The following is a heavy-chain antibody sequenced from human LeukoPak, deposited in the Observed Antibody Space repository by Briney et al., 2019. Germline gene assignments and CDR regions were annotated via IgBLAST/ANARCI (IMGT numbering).Heavy chain of an antibody. J-gene: IGHJ4*02. D-gene: IGHD5-12*01. Sequence: GGSLRLSCAASGFTFSENNVHWVRQAPGKGLEWVALISNDGNSKDYADSVKGRFTLSGDNSKTTVYLQMNSLRAEDTAVYYCARDRSGFYSIDQWGQGTLVTVSP. CDR1: GFTFSENN. CDR3: ARDRSGFYSIDQ. CDR2: ISNDGNSK. V-gene: IGHV3-30-3*01.